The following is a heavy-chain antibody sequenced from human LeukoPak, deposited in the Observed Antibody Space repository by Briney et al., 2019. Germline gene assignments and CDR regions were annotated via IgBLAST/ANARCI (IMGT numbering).Heavy chain of an antibody. J-gene: IGHJ4*02. V-gene: IGHV4-4*02. CDR2: VHHSGGT. Sequence: PSETLSLTCTVSGGSITSNHWSWVRQPPGKGLEWIGQVHHSGGTSYNPSLRSRVTISIDKSENQFSLKLNSVTAADTAVYYCARHGGYYQSDDWGQGTLVTVSS. CDR1: GGSITSNH. D-gene: IGHD3-3*01. CDR3: ARHGGYYQSDD.